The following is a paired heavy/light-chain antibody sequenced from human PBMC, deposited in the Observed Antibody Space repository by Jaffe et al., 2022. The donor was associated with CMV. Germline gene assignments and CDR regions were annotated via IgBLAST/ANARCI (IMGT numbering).Heavy chain of an antibody. J-gene: IGHJ3*02. Sequence: QVQLVQSGAEVKKPGASVKVSCKASGYTFTSYAMHWVRQAPGQRLEWMGWINAGNGNTKYSQKFQGRVTITRDTSASTAYMELSSLRSEDTAVYYCANGPYGYSGSYHDAFDIWGQGTMVTVSS. D-gene: IGHD1-26*01. CDR1: GYTFTSYA. CDR3: ANGPYGYSGSYHDAFDI. CDR2: INAGNGNT. V-gene: IGHV1-3*01.
Light chain of an antibody. J-gene: IGLJ3*02. CDR3: AAWDDSLSGLWV. Sequence: QSVLTQPPSASGTPGQRVTISCSGSSSNIGSNYVYWYQQLPGTAPKLLIYRNNQRPSGVPDRFSGSKSGTSASLAISGLRSEDEADYYCAAWDDSLSGLWVFGGGTKLTVL. CDR1: SSNIGSNY. CDR2: RNN. V-gene: IGLV1-47*01.